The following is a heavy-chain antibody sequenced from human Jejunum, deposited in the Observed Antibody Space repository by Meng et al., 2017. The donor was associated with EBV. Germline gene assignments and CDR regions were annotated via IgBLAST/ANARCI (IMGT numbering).Heavy chain of an antibody. J-gene: IGHJ4*02. CDR3: AREMSTITCFDY. CDR2: ISSRSSTI. D-gene: IGHD5-24*01. Sequence: VQLVESGGGLVKPGGSLSLSCGASGFTFSDYYMAWVRQAPGKGLEWVSYISSRSSTIYYADSVKGRFTISRDNAHNSLYLQMNSLRAEDTAVYYCAREMSTITCFDYWGQGTLVTVSS. V-gene: IGHV3-11*01. CDR1: GFTFSDYY.